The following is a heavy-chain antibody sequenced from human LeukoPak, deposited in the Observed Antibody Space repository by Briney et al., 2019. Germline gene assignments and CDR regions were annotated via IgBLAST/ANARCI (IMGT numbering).Heavy chain of an antibody. D-gene: IGHD6-19*01. Sequence: SETLSLTCTVSGXXIXXXYXXXXXXPXGXGLXXXGHVYDSGSTTYNPSVKSRVIISQDTSKNDFSLKLKSVTAADTAVYYCARGHYSSGWYLDYWGQGALVSVSS. CDR2: VYDSGST. V-gene: IGHV4-59*01. J-gene: IGHJ4*02. CDR1: GXXIXXXY. CDR3: ARGHYSSGWYLDY.